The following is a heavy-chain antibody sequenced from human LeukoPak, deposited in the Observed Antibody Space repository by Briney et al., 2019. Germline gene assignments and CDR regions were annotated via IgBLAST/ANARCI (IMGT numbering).Heavy chain of an antibody. J-gene: IGHJ6*02. D-gene: IGHD3-3*01. V-gene: IGHV1-2*02. Sequence: ASVKVSCKASGYTFTGYYMHWVRQAPGQGLEWMGWINPNSGGTNYAQKFQGRVTMTRDTSISTAYMELSRLRSDDTAMYYCATYDFWSGYSPLDGMDVWGQGTTVTVSS. CDR1: GYTFTGYY. CDR3: ATYDFWSGYSPLDGMDV. CDR2: INPNSGGT.